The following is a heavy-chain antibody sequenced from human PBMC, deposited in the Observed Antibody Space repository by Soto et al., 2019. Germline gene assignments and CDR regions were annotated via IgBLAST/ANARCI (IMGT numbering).Heavy chain of an antibody. J-gene: IGHJ4*02. Sequence: EVQLVESGGGLVQPGGSLRLSCAASGFSFSSYSLNWVRQAPGKGLEWVSFISGGGTTIYYADSVKGRFTISRDNAKNSLYRQMNSLRDEDTAVYYCAGDPGYYDSSGSFDYWGQGTLVTVSS. D-gene: IGHD3-22*01. V-gene: IGHV3-48*02. CDR2: ISGGGTTI. CDR1: GFSFSSYS. CDR3: AGDPGYYDSSGSFDY.